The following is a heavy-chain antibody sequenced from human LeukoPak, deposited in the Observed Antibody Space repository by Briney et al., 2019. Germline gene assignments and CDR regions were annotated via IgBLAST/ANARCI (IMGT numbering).Heavy chain of an antibody. CDR1: GFTFSSYG. D-gene: IGHD1-26*01. CDR3: AKGVGSTGSYFDY. J-gene: IGHJ4*02. V-gene: IGHV3-30*18. Sequence: GGSLRLSCAASGFTFSSYGIHWVRQAPGKGLEWVAVVSYDGSTIYYADSVKGRFTISRDNSKDTLYLQMNSLRADDTAVYYCAKGVGSTGSYFDYWGQGTLVTVSS. CDR2: VSYDGSTI.